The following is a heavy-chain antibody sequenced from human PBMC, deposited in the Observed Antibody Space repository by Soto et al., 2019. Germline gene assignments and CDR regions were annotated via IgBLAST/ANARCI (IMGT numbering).Heavy chain of an antibody. Sequence: SETLSLTCTVSGGSISSSYWSWIRQPPGKGLDRLAYIYDDGSANYHPSLKSRATISLDMSKNQFSLKLTSVTAADTAVYYCARDKYCSGGSCRKNWFDPWGQGTLVTVSS. J-gene: IGHJ5*02. V-gene: IGHV4-59*01. CDR3: ARDKYCSGGSCRKNWFDP. D-gene: IGHD2-15*01. CDR2: IYDDGSA. CDR1: GGSISSSY.